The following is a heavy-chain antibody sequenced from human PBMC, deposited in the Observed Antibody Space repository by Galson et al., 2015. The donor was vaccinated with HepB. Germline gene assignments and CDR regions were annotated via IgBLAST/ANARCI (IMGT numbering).Heavy chain of an antibody. V-gene: IGHV4-30-4*01. D-gene: IGHD2-2*01. CDR1: GGSISSGDYY. Sequence: TLSLTCTVSGGSISSGDYYWSWIRQPPGKGLEWIGYIYYSGSTYYNPSLKSRVTISVDTSKNQFSLKLSSVTAADTAVYYCARGGGYCSSTSCSSVYYYYGMDVWGQGTTVTVSS. CDR2: IYYSGST. CDR3: ARGGGYCSSTSCSSVYYYYGMDV. J-gene: IGHJ6*02.